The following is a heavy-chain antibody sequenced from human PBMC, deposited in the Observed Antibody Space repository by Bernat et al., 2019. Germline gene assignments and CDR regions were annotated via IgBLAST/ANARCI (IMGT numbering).Heavy chain of an antibody. V-gene: IGHV3-30*18. J-gene: IGHJ1*01. Sequence: QVQLVESGGGVVQPGRSLRLSCAASGFTFGSYGMHWIRQAPGKGLEWVAVISYDGSNKYYADSVKGRFTISRDNSKNTLYLQMNSLRAEDTAVYYCAKDTTPRLPGEYFQHWGQGTLVTVSS. CDR3: AKDTTPRLPGEYFQH. D-gene: IGHD1-14*01. CDR1: GFTFGSYG. CDR2: ISYDGSNK.